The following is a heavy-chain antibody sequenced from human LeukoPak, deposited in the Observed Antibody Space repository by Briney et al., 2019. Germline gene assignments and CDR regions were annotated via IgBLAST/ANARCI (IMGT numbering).Heavy chain of an antibody. D-gene: IGHD3-22*01. Sequence: ASVKVSCKPSGYTFTGXXXXXXRQAPGQXXXXXXXXXXNSGATXXXXKXQGXXXXTRDTSISTAYMELSGLTYDDAAVYHCAREGYYDSSGYTDAFDIWGQGTMVTVSS. J-gene: IGHJ3*02. V-gene: IGHV1-2*02. CDR2: XXXNSGAT. CDR3: AREGYYDSSGYTDAFDI. CDR1: GYTFTGXX.